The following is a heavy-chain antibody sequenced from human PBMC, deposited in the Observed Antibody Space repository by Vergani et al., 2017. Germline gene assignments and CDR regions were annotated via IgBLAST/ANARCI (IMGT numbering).Heavy chain of an antibody. CDR3: ARGGGGYGAFNWFDP. J-gene: IGHJ5*02. Sequence: QLQLQESGPGLVKPSETLSLTCTVSGGSISSSSYYWGWIRQPPGKGLEWIGSIYYSGSTYYNPSLKSRVTISVDTSKNQFSLKLSSVTAADTAVYYCARGGGGYGAFNWFDPWGQGTLVTVSS. V-gene: IGHV4-39*01. CDR2: IYYSGST. CDR1: GGSISSSSYY. D-gene: IGHD5-12*01.